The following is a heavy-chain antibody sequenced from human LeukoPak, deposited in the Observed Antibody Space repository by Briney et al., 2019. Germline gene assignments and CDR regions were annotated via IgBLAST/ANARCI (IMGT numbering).Heavy chain of an antibody. V-gene: IGHV1-8*01. J-gene: IGHJ5*02. CDR1: GNTLTTYD. CDR2: MNPKSGNS. D-gene: IGHD1-14*01. CDR3: AIWEPAPNAFDP. Sequence: ASVKVSCKASGNTLTTYDFNWVRQASGQGLEWMGWMNPKSGNSGYAESFQGRISLDINRSTDTAYMELTSLRFEDTAVYYCAIWEPAPNAFDPWGQGTLVTVSS.